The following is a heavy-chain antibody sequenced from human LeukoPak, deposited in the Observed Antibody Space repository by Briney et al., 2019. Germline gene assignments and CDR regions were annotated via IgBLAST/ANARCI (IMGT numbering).Heavy chain of an antibody. CDR1: GFTSTNYA. J-gene: IGHJ4*02. D-gene: IGHD5-12*01. Sequence: GGSLRLSCAASGFTSTNYAMNWVRQAPGKGLEGVSILIGSSGSTEYADSVKGRFTISRDTSKNTLFLQMNSLRAEDTAIYYCAKGAYDYIEMGYFDSWGQGTLVTVSS. CDR3: AKGAYDYIEMGYFDS. CDR2: LIGSSGST. V-gene: IGHV3-23*01.